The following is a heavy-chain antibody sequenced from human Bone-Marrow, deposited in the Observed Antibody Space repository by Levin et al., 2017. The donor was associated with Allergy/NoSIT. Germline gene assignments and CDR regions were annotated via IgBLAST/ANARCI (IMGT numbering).Heavy chain of an antibody. Sequence: QSGGSLRLSCAGSGFTFIDYWVTWVRQPPGKGLEWVANINEDGSKTDYVDSVEGRFTVPRDNAKNTLYLQMDSMRAEETAVYYCVRLKWVDAAVWGKGTAVTVFS. CDR1: GFTFIDYW. CDR2: INEDGSKT. V-gene: IGHV3-7*04. CDR3: VRLKWVDAAV. D-gene: IGHD1-26*01. J-gene: IGHJ6*04.